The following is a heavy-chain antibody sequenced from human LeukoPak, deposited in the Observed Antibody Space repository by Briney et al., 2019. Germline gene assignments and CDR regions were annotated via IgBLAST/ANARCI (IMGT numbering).Heavy chain of an antibody. J-gene: IGHJ4*02. Sequence: PGGSLRLSCAASGFTFSDHAMSWARQAPRQGLEWVSSVSYLGDNTFYADSVKGRFTISRDNSKTTLYLQMNSLRAEDTAVYYCAKVRQGGVIDSNDYWGQGTLVTVSS. D-gene: IGHD3-16*02. CDR2: VSYLGDNT. CDR1: GFTFSDHA. CDR3: AKVRQGGVIDSNDY. V-gene: IGHV3-23*01.